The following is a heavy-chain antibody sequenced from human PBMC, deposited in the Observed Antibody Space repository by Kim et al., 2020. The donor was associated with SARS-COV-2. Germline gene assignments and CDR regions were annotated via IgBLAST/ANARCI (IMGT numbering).Heavy chain of an antibody. CDR1: GGSFSGYY. V-gene: IGHV4-34*01. CDR3: ASVGARRADAFDI. D-gene: IGHD2-15*01. Sequence: SETLSLTCAVYGGSFSGYYWSWIRQPPGKGLEWIGEINHSGSTNYNPSLKSRLTISVDTSKNQFSLKLSSVTAADTAVYYCASVGARRADAFDIWGQGTMVTVSS. J-gene: IGHJ3*02. CDR2: INHSGST.